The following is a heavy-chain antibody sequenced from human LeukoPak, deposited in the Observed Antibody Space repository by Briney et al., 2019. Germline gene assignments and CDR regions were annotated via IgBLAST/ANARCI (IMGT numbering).Heavy chain of an antibody. CDR2: IYSGGST. CDR1: GFTVSSNY. Sequence: GGSLRLSCAASGFTVSSNYMSWVRQAPGKGLEWVSVIYSGGSTYYADSVKGRFTISRDNSKNTLYLQMNSLRAEDTAVYYCARFDYGDYWYFDLWGRGTLVTVSS. CDR3: ARFDYGDYWYFDL. J-gene: IGHJ2*01. V-gene: IGHV3-53*01. D-gene: IGHD4-17*01.